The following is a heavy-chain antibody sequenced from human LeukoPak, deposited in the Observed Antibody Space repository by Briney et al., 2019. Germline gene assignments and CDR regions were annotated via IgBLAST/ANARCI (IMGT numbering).Heavy chain of an antibody. CDR3: AKDTLFDYYDSSGYIGY. J-gene: IGHJ4*02. CDR1: GFTFDDYA. Sequence: GGSLRLSCAASGFTFDDYAMHWVRQAPGKGLEWVSGISWNSGSIGYADSVKGRFTISRDNAKNSLYLQMNSLRAEDTALYYCAKDTLFDYYDSSGYIGYWGQGTLVTVSS. CDR2: ISWNSGSI. D-gene: IGHD3-22*01. V-gene: IGHV3-9*01.